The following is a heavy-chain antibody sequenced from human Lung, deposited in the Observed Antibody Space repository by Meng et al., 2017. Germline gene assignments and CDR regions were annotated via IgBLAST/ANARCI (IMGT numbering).Heavy chain of an antibody. Sequence: ESLKISCAASGFTFSSYTMNWVRHTPGKGLEWVSSISSSSTYIYYVDSVTGRFTISRDNAKNSLYLQMNSLRAEDTALYYCARDRGSSSWYDGMDVWGQGTTVTVSS. V-gene: IGHV3-21*01. CDR1: GFTFSSYT. CDR3: ARDRGSSSWYDGMDV. D-gene: IGHD6-13*01. J-gene: IGHJ6*02. CDR2: ISSSSTYI.